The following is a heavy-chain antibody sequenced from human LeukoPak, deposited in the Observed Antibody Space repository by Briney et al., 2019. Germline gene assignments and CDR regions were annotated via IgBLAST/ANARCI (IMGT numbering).Heavy chain of an antibody. CDR1: GYTFTNTG. D-gene: IGHD3-10*01. CDR3: ARDKKYYYGSGSDY. Sequence: ASVKVSCKASGYTFTNTGICWVRQAPGQGLEWMGWVSAYNGNTNYAQKFQGRVTMATDTSTSTAYMELRSLRSDDTAVYFCARDKKYYYGSGSDYWGQGTLVTVSS. CDR2: VSAYNGNT. V-gene: IGHV1-18*01. J-gene: IGHJ4*02.